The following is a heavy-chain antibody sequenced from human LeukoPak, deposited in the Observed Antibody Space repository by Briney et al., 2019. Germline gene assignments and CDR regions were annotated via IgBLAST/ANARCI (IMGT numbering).Heavy chain of an antibody. CDR1: GFTFSSYW. Sequence: GGSLRLSCAASGFTFSSYWMSWVRQAPGKGLEWVANIKQDGSEKYYVDSVKGRFTIPRDNAKNSLYLQMNSLRAEDTAVYYCARSAEQLVRTLPYYYYYMDVWGKGTTVTVS. J-gene: IGHJ6*03. D-gene: IGHD6-6*01. CDR3: ARSAEQLVRTLPYYYYYMDV. V-gene: IGHV3-7*01. CDR2: IKQDGSEK.